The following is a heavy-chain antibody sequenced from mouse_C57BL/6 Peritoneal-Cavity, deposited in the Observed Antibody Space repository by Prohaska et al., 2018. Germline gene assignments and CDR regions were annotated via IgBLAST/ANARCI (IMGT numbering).Heavy chain of an antibody. J-gene: IGHJ3*01. CDR3: ARDPAWFAY. V-gene: IGHV5-17*01. Sequence: ELQLVESGGGLVKPGVSLKLSCAASGFTFSDYGMHWVRQAPEKGLELVAYISMGSSTIYYADTVKGRFTISRDNAKNTLCLQMTSLRSEDTAMYYCARDPAWFAYWGQGTLVTVSA. CDR2: ISMGSSTI. CDR1: GFTFSDYG.